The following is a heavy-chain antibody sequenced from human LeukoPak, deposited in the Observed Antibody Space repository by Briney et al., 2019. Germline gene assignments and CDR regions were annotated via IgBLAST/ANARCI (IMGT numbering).Heavy chain of an antibody. J-gene: IGHJ6*03. CDR2: ISAYNGNT. D-gene: IGHD2-2*02. CDR1: GYTFTSYG. V-gene: IGHV1-18*01. Sequence: ASVKVSCXASGYTFTSYGISWVRQAPGQGLEWMGWISAYNGNTNYAQKLQGRVTMTTDTSTSTAYMELRSLRSDDTAVYYCARGRYCSSTSCYKVYYYYMDVWGKGTTVTVSS. CDR3: ARGRYCSSTSCYKVYYYYMDV.